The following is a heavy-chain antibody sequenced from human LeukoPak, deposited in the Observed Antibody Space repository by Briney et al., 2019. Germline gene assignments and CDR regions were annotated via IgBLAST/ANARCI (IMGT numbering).Heavy chain of an antibody. V-gene: IGHV3-30*18. J-gene: IGHJ4*02. D-gene: IGHD4-17*01. CDR1: GFTFSSYG. Sequence: GGSLRLSCAASGFTFSSYGMHWVRQAPGKGLEWVAVISYDGSNKYYADSVKGRFTISRDNSKNTLYLQMNSLRAEDTAVYYCAKDWDSVTTLSYPDYWGQGTLVTVSS. CDR2: ISYDGSNK. CDR3: AKDWDSVTTLSYPDY.